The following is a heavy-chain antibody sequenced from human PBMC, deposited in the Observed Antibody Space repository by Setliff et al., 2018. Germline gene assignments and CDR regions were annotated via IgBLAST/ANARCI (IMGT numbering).Heavy chain of an antibody. CDR3: ARVPGGYGDYHAFDI. J-gene: IGHJ3*02. CDR1: GYSISSGYI. D-gene: IGHD4-17*01. V-gene: IGHV4-38-2*02. CDR2: IGHTGSI. Sequence: SETLSLTCTVSGYSISSGYIWGWIRQPPGKGLEWVGNIGHTGSINYNPSLKSRLTISRDTSKNQVSLKLSSVTAADTAVYYCARVPGGYGDYHAFDIWGQGTMVTVSS.